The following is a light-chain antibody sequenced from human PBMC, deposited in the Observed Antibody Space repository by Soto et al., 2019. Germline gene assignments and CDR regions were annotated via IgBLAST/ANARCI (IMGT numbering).Light chain of an antibody. CDR3: QQYGSSRS. CDR1: QSVSSSY. CDR2: DAS. V-gene: IGKV3-20*01. Sequence: EIVLTQSPGTLSLSPGERATLSCRASQSVSSSYLAWYQQKPGQAPRLLIYDASSRATGIPDRFSGSGSATDFTLTISRLEPEDFAVYYCQQYGSSRSVGGGTKVDIK. J-gene: IGKJ4*01.